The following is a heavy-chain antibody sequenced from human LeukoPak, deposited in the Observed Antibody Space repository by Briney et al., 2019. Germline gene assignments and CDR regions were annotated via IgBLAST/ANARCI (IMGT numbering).Heavy chain of an antibody. CDR2: IYYSGSN. CDR1: GRSINSGDYY. Sequence: SQTLSLTCTVSGRSINSGDYYWRWIRQPRGKGLEGIGYIYYSGSNYYSPSLKSRVTVSVDTSKNQFSLKLSSVAAADTAVYYCAREVRGVILNGWGQGTLVTVSS. J-gene: IGHJ4*02. CDR3: AREVRGVILNG. V-gene: IGHV4-30-4*08. D-gene: IGHD3-10*01.